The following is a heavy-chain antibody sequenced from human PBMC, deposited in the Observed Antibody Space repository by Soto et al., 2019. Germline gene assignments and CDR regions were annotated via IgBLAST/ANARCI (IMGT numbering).Heavy chain of an antibody. CDR2: INRSGST. Sequence: SETLSLTCAVYGGSFSGYYWSWIRQPPGKGLEWIGEINRSGSTNYNPSLKSRVTISVDTSKNQFSLKLSSVTAADTAVYYCASTWRPHWYFDLWGRGTLVTVSS. CDR1: GGSFSGYY. CDR3: ASTWRPHWYFDL. D-gene: IGHD3-16*01. J-gene: IGHJ2*01. V-gene: IGHV4-34*01.